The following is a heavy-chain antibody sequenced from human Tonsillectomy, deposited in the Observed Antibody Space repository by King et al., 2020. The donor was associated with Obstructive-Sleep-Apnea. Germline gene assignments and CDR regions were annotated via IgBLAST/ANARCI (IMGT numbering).Heavy chain of an antibody. Sequence: VQLVESGGGVVQPGRSLRLSCAASGFTFSSYGMHWVRHAPGKGLEWVAVIWYDGSNKYYADSVKGRFTISRDNSKNTLYLQMNSLRAEDTAVYYCARDRRDSSWFQYYFDYWGQGTLVTVSS. J-gene: IGHJ4*02. CDR1: GFTFSSYG. CDR3: ARDRRDSSWFQYYFDY. V-gene: IGHV3-33*01. CDR2: IWYDGSNK. D-gene: IGHD6-13*01.